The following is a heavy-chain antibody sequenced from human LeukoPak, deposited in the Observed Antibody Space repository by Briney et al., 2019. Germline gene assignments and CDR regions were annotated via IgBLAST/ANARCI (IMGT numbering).Heavy chain of an antibody. Sequence: GGSLRLSCAASGFTVSSNYMSWVRQAPGKGLEWVSVIYSGGYTYYADSVKGRFTISRDNSKNTLFLQMNSLRAEDTAVYYCAKTGNPATGDYWGQGTLVTVSS. J-gene: IGHJ4*02. V-gene: IGHV3-53*01. CDR1: GFTVSSNY. CDR2: IYSGGYT. D-gene: IGHD1-1*01. CDR3: AKTGNPATGDY.